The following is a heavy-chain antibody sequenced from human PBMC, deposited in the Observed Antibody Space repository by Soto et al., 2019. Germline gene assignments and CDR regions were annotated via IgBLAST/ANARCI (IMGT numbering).Heavy chain of an antibody. J-gene: IGHJ4*02. CDR2: INSGGGDI. CDR3: AKDRGVPILGLVRYAYSFDS. CDR1: GFTFGTYM. D-gene: IGHD3-3*01. Sequence: PGGSLRLSCAASGFTFGTYMMNWIRQAPGKGLEWVASINSGGGDIYYADSVRGRFTISRDNAKNLLNLQMNDVRTEDTAVYYCAKDRGVPILGLVRYAYSFDSWRLGTLVTVSS. V-gene: IGHV3-21*06.